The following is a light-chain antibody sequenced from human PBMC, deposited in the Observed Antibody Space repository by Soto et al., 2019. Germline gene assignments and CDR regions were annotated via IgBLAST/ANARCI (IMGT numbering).Light chain of an antibody. CDR2: GNS. CDR3: QSYDSSLSGLL. J-gene: IGLJ2*01. V-gene: IGLV1-40*01. Sequence: QSVLTQPPSVSGAPGQRVTISCTGSSSNIGAGYDVHWYQQLPGTAPKLLIYGNSNRPSGVPDRLSGSKSGTSASLAITGLQAEDEADYYCQSYDSSLSGLLFGGGTKLTVL. CDR1: SSNIGAGYD.